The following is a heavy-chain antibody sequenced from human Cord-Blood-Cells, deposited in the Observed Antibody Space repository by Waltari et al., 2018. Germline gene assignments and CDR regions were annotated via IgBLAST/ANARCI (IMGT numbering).Heavy chain of an antibody. Sequence: VQLVATGGGLIQPGGSLRLSCAASAFTVSSNYMSWVRQAPGKGLEWVSVIYSGGSTYYADSVKGRFTISRDNSKNTLYLQMNSLRAEDTAVYYCARLATHDAFDIWGQGTMVTVSS. CDR3: ARLATHDAFDI. J-gene: IGHJ3*02. V-gene: IGHV3-53*02. D-gene: IGHD1-26*01. CDR2: IYSGGST. CDR1: AFTVSSNY.